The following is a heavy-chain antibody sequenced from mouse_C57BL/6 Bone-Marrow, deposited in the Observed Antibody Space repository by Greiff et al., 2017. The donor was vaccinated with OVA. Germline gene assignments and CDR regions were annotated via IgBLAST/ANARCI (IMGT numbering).Heavy chain of an antibody. CDR2: ISSGSSTI. Sequence: EVKLMESGGGLVKPGGSLKLSCAASGFTFSDYGMHWVRQAPEKGLEWVAYISSGSSTIYYADTVKGRFTISRDNAKNTLFLQMTSLRSEDTAMYYCASYDGYLWFAYWGQGTLVTVSA. CDR1: GFTFSDYG. CDR3: ASYDGYLWFAY. J-gene: IGHJ3*01. D-gene: IGHD2-3*01. V-gene: IGHV5-17*01.